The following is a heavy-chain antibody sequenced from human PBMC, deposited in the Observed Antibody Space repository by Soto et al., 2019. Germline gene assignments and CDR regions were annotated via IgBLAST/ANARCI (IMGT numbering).Heavy chain of an antibody. D-gene: IGHD3-16*01. CDR2: ISGSGGST. Sequence: GGSLRLSCAASGFTFSSYALSWVRQAPGKGLEWVSAISGSGGSTYYADSVKGRFTISRDNSKNTLYLQMNSLRAEDTAVYYCLLCENHWGSRPRDYYFDYWGQGTLVTVSS. CDR3: LLCENHWGSRPRDYYFDY. CDR1: GFTFSSYA. J-gene: IGHJ4*02. V-gene: IGHV3-23*01.